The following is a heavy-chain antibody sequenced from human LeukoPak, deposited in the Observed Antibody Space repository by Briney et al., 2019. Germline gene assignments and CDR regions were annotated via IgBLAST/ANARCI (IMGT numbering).Heavy chain of an antibody. J-gene: IGHJ5*02. CDR1: GYTFTGYY. Sequence: SVKVSCKASGYTFTGYYMHWVRQAPGQGLEWMGWINPNSGGTNYAQKFQGRVTMTRDTSISTAYMELSRLRSDDTAVYYCARSPFYGGNLLGWFDPWGQGTLVTVSS. V-gene: IGHV1-2*02. CDR2: INPNSGGT. CDR3: ARSPFYGGNLLGWFDP. D-gene: IGHD4-23*01.